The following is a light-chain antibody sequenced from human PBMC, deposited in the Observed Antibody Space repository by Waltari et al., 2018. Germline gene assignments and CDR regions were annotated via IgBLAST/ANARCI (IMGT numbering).Light chain of an antibody. Sequence: QSALTQPRSVSGSHGQSVPISCTGTSSDVGGYNYVSWYQQHPGKAPKLMIYDVSKRPSGVPDRFSGSKSGNTASLTISGLRAEDEADYYCCSYAGSSLVFGTGTKVTVL. CDR1: SSDVGGYNY. CDR2: DVS. J-gene: IGLJ1*01. CDR3: CSYAGSSLV. V-gene: IGLV2-11*01.